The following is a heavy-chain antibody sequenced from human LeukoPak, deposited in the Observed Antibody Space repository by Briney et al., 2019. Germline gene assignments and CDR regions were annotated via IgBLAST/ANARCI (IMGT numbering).Heavy chain of an antibody. CDR1: GYIFTSYY. CDR2: INPSGGST. Sequence: ASVKVSCMASGYIFTSYYMHWVRQAAGQGLAWMGIINPSGGSTSYAQKFQGRVTMTRDTSTSTVYMELSSLRSEDTAVYYCAREGGSTMIVVDAFDIWGQGTMVTVSS. D-gene: IGHD3-22*01. V-gene: IGHV1-46*01. J-gene: IGHJ3*02. CDR3: AREGGSTMIVVDAFDI.